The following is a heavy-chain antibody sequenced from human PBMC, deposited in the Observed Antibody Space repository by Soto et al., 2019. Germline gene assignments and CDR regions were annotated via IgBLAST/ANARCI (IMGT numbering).Heavy chain of an antibody. D-gene: IGHD6-6*01. Sequence: GGSLRLSCAASGFTFSSYAMHWVRQAPGKGLEWVAVISYDGSNKYYADSVKGRFTISRDNSKNTLYLQMNSLRAEDTAVYYCARGTLRIAARPVYFDYWGQGTLVTVSS. CDR1: GFTFSSYA. CDR3: ARGTLRIAARPVYFDY. J-gene: IGHJ4*02. V-gene: IGHV3-30-3*01. CDR2: ISYDGSNK.